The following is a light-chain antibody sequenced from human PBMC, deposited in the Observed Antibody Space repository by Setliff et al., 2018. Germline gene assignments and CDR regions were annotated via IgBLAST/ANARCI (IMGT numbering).Light chain of an antibody. V-gene: IGLV2-14*03. CDR3: SSYTSSSTPYV. Sequence: QSALAQPASVSGSRGQSITISCTGTSSDVGGYNYVSWYQQHPGKAPKRIIYDVTSRPSGVSNRFSGSKSGSTASLTISGLQAEDEADYYCSSYTSSSTPYVFGTGTKVT. CDR1: SSDVGGYNY. CDR2: DVT. J-gene: IGLJ1*01.